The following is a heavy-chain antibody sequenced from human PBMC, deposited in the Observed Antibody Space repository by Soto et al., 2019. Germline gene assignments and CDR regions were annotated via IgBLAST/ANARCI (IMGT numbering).Heavy chain of an antibody. D-gene: IGHD3-22*01. CDR3: AKDGDYDSSGYPSYYFDY. CDR1: GFTFSSYG. J-gene: IGHJ4*02. Sequence: PGGSLRLSCAASGFTFSSYGMHWVRQAPGKGLEWVAVISYDGSNKYYADSVKGRFTISRDNSKNTLYLQMNSLRAEDTAVYYCAKDGDYDSSGYPSYYFDYWGQGT. CDR2: ISYDGSNK. V-gene: IGHV3-30*18.